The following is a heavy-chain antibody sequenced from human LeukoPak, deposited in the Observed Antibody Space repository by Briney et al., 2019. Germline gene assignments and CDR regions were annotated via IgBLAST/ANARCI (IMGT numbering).Heavy chain of an antibody. V-gene: IGHV4-34*01. J-gene: IGHJ4*02. CDR3: ARGLSMIPLSY. Sequence: SETLSLTCAVYGGSSSGYYWSWIRQPPGKGLEWIGEINHSGSTNYNPSLKSRVTISVDTSKNQFSLKLSSVTAADTAVYYCARGLSMIPLSYWGQGTLVTVSS. CDR2: INHSGST. CDR1: GGSSSGYY. D-gene: IGHD2/OR15-2a*01.